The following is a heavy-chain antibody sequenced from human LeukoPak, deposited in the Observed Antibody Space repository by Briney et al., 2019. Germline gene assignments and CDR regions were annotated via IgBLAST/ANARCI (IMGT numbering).Heavy chain of an antibody. Sequence: ASVKVSCKASGGTFSSYATSWVRQAPGQGLEWMGRIIPILGIANYAQKFQGRVAITADKSTSTAYMELSSLRSEDTAVYYCAWTVAAAGSFDYWGQGTLVTVSS. J-gene: IGHJ4*02. D-gene: IGHD6-13*01. CDR1: GGTFSSYA. V-gene: IGHV1-69*04. CDR2: IIPILGIA. CDR3: AWTVAAAGSFDY.